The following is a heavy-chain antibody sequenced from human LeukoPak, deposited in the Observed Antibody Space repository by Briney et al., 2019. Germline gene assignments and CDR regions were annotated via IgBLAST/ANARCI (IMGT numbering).Heavy chain of an antibody. CDR3: ARLQWLSTPFFDY. J-gene: IGHJ4*02. D-gene: IGHD6-19*01. V-gene: IGHV4-61*02. Sequence: PSETLSLTCTVSDASISSGSYYWSWFRQPAGEGLEWIGRVYTSGSTNYNPSLKSRVNISLDTPKNQFSLKLISVTAADTAVYFCARLQWLSTPFFDYWGQGTLVTVSS. CDR2: VYTSGST. CDR1: DASISSGSYY.